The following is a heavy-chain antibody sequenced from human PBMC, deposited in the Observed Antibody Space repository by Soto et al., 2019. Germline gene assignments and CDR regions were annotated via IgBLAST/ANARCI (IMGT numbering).Heavy chain of an antibody. D-gene: IGHD3-22*01. J-gene: IGHJ4*02. CDR1: GASISSSSYY. CDR2: FYYSGNT. CDR3: ARPNRYESSDSYYVWDY. Sequence: SETLSLTCTVSGASISSSSYYWGWIRQPPGKGLEWIGSFYYSGNTYYKPSLKSRVTMSVDTSKNQFSLKLSSVTAADTGVYYCARPNRYESSDSYYVWDYWGQGTLVTVSS. V-gene: IGHV4-39*01.